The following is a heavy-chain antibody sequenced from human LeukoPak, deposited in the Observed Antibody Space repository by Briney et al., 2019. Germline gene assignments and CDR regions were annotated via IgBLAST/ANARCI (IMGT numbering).Heavy chain of an antibody. V-gene: IGHV3-48*01. CDR2: ISSSSSTI. Sequence: PGGSLRLSCAASGFTFSSYSMNWVRQAPGKGLEWVSYISSSSSTIYYADSVKGRFTISRDNAKNSLYLQMNSLRAEDTAVYYCARVGAARRGLGFDIWGQGTMVTVSS. CDR3: ARVGAARRGLGFDI. D-gene: IGHD6-6*01. CDR1: GFTFSSYS. J-gene: IGHJ3*02.